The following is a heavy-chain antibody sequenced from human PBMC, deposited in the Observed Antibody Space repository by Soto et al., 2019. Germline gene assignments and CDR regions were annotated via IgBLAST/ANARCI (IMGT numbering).Heavy chain of an antibody. CDR1: VFTFSSYG. CDR2: ISYDGSNK. CDR3: AKGGGPVVPAAILAY. V-gene: IGHV3-30*18. J-gene: IGHJ4*02. Sequence: GGSLRLSCAASVFTFSSYGVHWFRQAPGKGLEWVAVISYDGSNKYYADSVKGRFTISRDNSKNTLYLQMNSLRAEDTAVYYCAKGGGPVVPAAILAYWGEGTLVPVSS. D-gene: IGHD2-2*01.